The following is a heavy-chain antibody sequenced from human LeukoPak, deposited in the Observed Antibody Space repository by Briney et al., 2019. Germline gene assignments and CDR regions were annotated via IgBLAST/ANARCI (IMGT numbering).Heavy chain of an antibody. J-gene: IGHJ6*02. D-gene: IGHD2-2*01. CDR1: GFIFSDYY. CDR3: ARGYCSSIDCPDFYGMDV. Sequence: PGESLRLSCAASGFIFSDYYMDWVRQSPGKGLEWVGRSRNKPNGYTTEYAASVKGRFTISRGDSKNSVYLQMNSLEIEDTALYYCARGYCSSIDCPDFYGMDVWGQGTRVSVS. CDR2: SRNKPNGYTT. V-gene: IGHV3-72*01.